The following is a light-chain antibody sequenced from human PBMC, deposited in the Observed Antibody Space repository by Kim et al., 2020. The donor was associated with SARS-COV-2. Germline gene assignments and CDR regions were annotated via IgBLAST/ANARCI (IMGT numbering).Light chain of an antibody. Sequence: VALGTTARITCGGNNIGSKNVPWYQQKPGQAPVLVIYRDSNRPSGIPERFSGSNSGNTATLTISRAQAGDEADYYCQVWDSSTGGVFGGGTQLTVL. CDR2: RDS. CDR3: QVWDSSTGGV. CDR1: NIGSKN. J-gene: IGLJ2*01. V-gene: IGLV3-9*01.